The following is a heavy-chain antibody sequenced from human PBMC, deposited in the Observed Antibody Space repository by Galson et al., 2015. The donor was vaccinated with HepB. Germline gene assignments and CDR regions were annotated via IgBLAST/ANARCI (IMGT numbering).Heavy chain of an antibody. D-gene: IGHD3-22*01. CDR2: ISSSSGTI. Sequence: SLRLSCAASGFTFSNYNMNWVSYISSSSGTIHYADSVKGRFTISRDNAKNSLYLQMNSLRDEDTAVYYCARGGIPITMRGCFQDWGQGTLVTVSS. J-gene: IGHJ1*01. V-gene: IGHV3-48*02. CDR3: ARGGIPITMRGCFQD. CDR1: GFTFSNYN.